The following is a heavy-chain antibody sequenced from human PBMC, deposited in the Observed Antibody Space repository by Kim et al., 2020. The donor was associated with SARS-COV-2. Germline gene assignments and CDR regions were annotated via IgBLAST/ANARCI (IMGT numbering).Heavy chain of an antibody. Sequence: GGSLRLSCAASGFTFNNYWMSWVRQAPGKGLEWVANIKQDGSEKYYVDSVKGRFTISRDNGKNSLYLQMNSLGADDTAVYYCARGFSSSSFYFDYWGQGALVTVPS. CDR3: ARGFSSSSFYFDY. V-gene: IGHV3-7*01. J-gene: IGHJ4*02. D-gene: IGHD6-6*01. CDR2: IKQDGSEK. CDR1: GFTFNNYW.